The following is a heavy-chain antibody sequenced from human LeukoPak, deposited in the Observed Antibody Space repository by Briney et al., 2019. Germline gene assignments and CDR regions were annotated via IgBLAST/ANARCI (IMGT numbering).Heavy chain of an antibody. CDR1: GFTFSSYW. J-gene: IGHJ4*02. D-gene: IGHD5-24*01. CDR3: TRDRGWQQFDY. CDR2: IKQDGSEK. V-gene: IGHV3-7*01. Sequence: GGSLRLSCAASGFTFSSYWMSWVRQAPGKGLEWVANIKQDGSEKYYVDSVKGRFTISRDNARNSLYLQMSSLRDDDTAVYYCTRDRGWQQFDYWGQGTLVTVSS.